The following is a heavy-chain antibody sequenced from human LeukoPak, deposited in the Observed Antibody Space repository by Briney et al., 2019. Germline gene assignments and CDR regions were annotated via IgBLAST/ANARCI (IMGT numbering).Heavy chain of an antibody. V-gene: IGHV1-18*01. CDR3: AMSTNYYDSSGYYPY. Sequence: ASVKVSCKASGYTFTSYGISWVRQAPGQGLEWMGWIGAYNGNTNYAQKLQGRVTMTTDISTSIAYMELRSLRSDDTAVYYCAMSTNYYDSSGYYPYWGQGTLVTVSS. CDR2: IGAYNGNT. D-gene: IGHD3-22*01. J-gene: IGHJ4*02. CDR1: GYTFTSYG.